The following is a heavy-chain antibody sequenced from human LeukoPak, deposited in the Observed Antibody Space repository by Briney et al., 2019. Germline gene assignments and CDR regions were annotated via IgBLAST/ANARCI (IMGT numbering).Heavy chain of an antibody. CDR3: ARHRGYSYGLSGWFDP. CDR2: IYPGDSDT. J-gene: IGHJ5*02. D-gene: IGHD5-18*01. V-gene: IGHV5-51*01. CDR1: GYSFSSYW. Sequence: GESLKISCKGSGYSFSSYWIAWVRQMPGKGLEWMGIIYPGDSDTSYRPSFQGQVTISAHKSISTAYLQWSSLKASDTAMYYCARHRGYSYGLSGWFDPWGQGTLVTVSS.